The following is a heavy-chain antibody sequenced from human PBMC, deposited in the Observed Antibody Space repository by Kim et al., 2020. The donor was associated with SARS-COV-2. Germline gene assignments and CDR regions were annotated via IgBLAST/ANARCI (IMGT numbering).Heavy chain of an antibody. Sequence: DAVKGRFTISRDNSKNTLYLQMNSLRAEDTAVYYCAKGVINTAMDYYFDYWGQGTLVTVSS. CDR3: AKGVINTAMDYYFDY. V-gene: IGHV3-23*01. J-gene: IGHJ4*02. D-gene: IGHD5-18*01.